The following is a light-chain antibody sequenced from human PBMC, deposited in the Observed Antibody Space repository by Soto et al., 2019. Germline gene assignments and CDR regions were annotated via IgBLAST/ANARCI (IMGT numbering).Light chain of an antibody. V-gene: IGLV4-69*01. Sequence: QLVLTQSPSASASLGASVKLTCTLRSGSSNYAIAWHQQQPEKGPRYLMKVNGDGSHTKGDGIPDRFSGSRSGAERYLTISSLQSDDEADYFCQAWGTGIPVFGGGTKLTVL. CDR3: QAWGTGIPV. J-gene: IGLJ3*02. CDR1: SGSSNYA. CDR2: VNGDGSH.